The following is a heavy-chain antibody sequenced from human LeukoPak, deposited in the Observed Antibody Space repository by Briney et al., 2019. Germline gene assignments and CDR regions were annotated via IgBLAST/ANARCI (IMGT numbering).Heavy chain of an antibody. J-gene: IGHJ4*02. CDR1: GFTFSSYS. V-gene: IGHV3-21*04. CDR2: ISSSSSYI. Sequence: KSGGSLRLSCAASGFTFSSYSMNWVRQAPGKGLECVSSISSSSSYIYYADSVKGRFTISRDNAKNSLYLQMNSLRAEDTAVYYCARTFYFDSRGNYDYWGQGTLVTVSS. CDR3: ARTFYFDSRGNYDY. D-gene: IGHD3-22*01.